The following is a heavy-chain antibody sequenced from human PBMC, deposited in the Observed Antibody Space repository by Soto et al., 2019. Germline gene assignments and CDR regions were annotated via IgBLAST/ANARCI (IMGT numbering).Heavy chain of an antibody. J-gene: IGHJ5*02. CDR3: ARERARYYYGSGPFDP. D-gene: IGHD3-10*01. Sequence: QVQLVESGGGVVQPGRSLRLSCAASGFTFSSYAMHWVRQAPGKGLEWVAVISYDGSNKYYADSVKGRFTISRDNSKNTLYLQMNSLRAEDTAVYYCARERARYYYGSGPFDPWGQGTLVTVSS. CDR2: ISYDGSNK. CDR1: GFTFSSYA. V-gene: IGHV3-30-3*01.